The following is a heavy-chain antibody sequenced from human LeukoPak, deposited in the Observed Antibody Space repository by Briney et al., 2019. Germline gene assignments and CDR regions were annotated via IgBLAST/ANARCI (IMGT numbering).Heavy chain of an antibody. D-gene: IGHD2-2*02. J-gene: IGHJ6*03. CDR2: ISSSSSTI. CDR1: GFTFSSYS. Sequence: GGSLRLSCAASGFTFSSYSMNWVRQAPGKGLEWVSYISSSSSTIYYADSVKRRFTISRDNAKNSLYLQMNSLRAEDTAVYYCARDNIVVVPAAILVGDYYYMDVWGKGTTVTVSS. V-gene: IGHV3-48*01. CDR3: ARDNIVVVPAAILVGDYYYMDV.